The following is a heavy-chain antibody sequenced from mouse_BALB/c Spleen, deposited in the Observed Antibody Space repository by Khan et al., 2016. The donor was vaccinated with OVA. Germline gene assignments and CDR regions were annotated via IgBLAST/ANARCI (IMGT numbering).Heavy chain of an antibody. V-gene: IGHV2-6-5*01. J-gene: IGHJ4*01. CDR1: GFSLTDYA. Sequence: VQLVESGPGLVAPSQSLSITCTVSGFSLTDYAVSWIRQPPGKGLEWLGVIWGGGSKYYNSALKSRLSISKDNSKSQVFLKMISLQTDDTAMYDCAKDPPYYAMDYWGQGTTVTVSS. CDR2: IWGGGSK. CDR3: AKDPPYYAMDY.